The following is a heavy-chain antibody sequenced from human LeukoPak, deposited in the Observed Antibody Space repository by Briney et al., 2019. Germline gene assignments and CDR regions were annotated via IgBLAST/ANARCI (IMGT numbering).Heavy chain of an antibody. CDR3: AVQPLGFGELLYVRNNWFDP. D-gene: IGHD3-10*01. CDR1: GYSISSGYY. CDR2: IYHSGST. J-gene: IGHJ5*02. Sequence: SETLSLTCAASGYSISSGYYWGWIRQPPGQGLEWIGSIYHSGSTYYNPSLKSRVTISVDTSKNQFSLKLSSVTAADTAVYYCAVQPLGFGELLYVRNNWFDPWGQGTLVTVSS. V-gene: IGHV4-38-2*01.